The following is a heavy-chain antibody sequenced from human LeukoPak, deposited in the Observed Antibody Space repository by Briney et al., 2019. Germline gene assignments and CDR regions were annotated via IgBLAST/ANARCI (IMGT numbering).Heavy chain of an antibody. CDR2: INHSGST. D-gene: IGHD6-13*01. CDR1: GGSFSGYY. J-gene: IGHJ6*03. Sequence: PSETLSLTCAVYGGSFSGYYWSWIRQPPGKGLEWIGEINHSGSTNYNPSLNSRVTISRDTSKNHFSLKLSSATAADTAVDCCARGRVSSSTWYSTYYYYFYRDVWGKGTTVTVSS. V-gene: IGHV4-34*01. CDR3: ARGRVSSSTWYSTYYYYFYRDV.